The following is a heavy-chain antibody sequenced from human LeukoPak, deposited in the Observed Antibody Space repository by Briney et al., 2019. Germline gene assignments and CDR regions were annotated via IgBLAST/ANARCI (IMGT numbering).Heavy chain of an antibody. CDR2: SHTSGST. J-gene: IGHJ3*02. CDR3: ARHTRYGHYNPLDM. D-gene: IGHD4-17*01. Sequence: PSETLSLTRTVSGGSISGFYWSWIRQPPGKELEWIGYSHTSGSTGYNPSLESRVTISVDTSKNQFSLRVTSVTAADTAVYYCARHTRYGHYNPLDMWGQGTMVTVST. V-gene: IGHV4-4*09. CDR1: GGSISGFY.